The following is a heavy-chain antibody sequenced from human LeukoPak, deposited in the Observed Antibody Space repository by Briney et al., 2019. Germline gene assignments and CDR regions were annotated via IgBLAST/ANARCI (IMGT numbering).Heavy chain of an antibody. CDR2: ISYDGSNK. J-gene: IGHJ4*02. V-gene: IGHV3-30-3*01. Sequence: PGGSLRLSCAASGFTFSSYAMHWVRQAPGKGLEWVAVISYDGSNKYYADSVKGRFTISRDNSKNTLYLQMNSLRAEDTAVYYCASESRFGELSLDYWGQGTLVTVSS. CDR1: GFTFSSYA. CDR3: ASESRFGELSLDY. D-gene: IGHD3-10*01.